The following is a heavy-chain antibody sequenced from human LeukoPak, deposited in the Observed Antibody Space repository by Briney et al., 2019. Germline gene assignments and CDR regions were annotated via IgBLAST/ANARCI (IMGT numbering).Heavy chain of an antibody. D-gene: IGHD4-17*01. CDR3: ARRVTVTTDYFDF. J-gene: IGHJ4*02. CDR1: GYPLSSDYY. Sequence: SETLSLTCAVSGYPLSSDYYWGWIRQPPGKGLEYIGSIYHRGSIYYNPSLKGRVTISVDTSKNQCSLKLSSVTAADTAVYFCARRVTVTTDYFDFWGQGTLVTVSS. V-gene: IGHV4-38-2*01. CDR2: IYHRGSI.